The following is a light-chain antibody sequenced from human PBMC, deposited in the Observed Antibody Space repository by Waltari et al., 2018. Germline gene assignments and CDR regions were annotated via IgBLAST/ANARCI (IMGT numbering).Light chain of an antibody. CDR2: VNSDGTH. J-gene: IGLJ3*02. CDR3: QTGGHGTWV. Sequence: QLVLTQSPSASASLGASIQLTCTLSSGHSSNIIAWLPQQPERGPRYLMKVNSDGTHSKGDDIPDRFSGSSSGAERYLTISSLQSEDEADYYCQTGGHGTWVFGGGTKVTVL. V-gene: IGLV4-69*01. CDR1: SGHSSNI.